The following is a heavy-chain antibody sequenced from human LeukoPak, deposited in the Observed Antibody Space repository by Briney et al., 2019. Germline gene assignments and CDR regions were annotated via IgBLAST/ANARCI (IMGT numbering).Heavy chain of an antibody. V-gene: IGHV1-46*01. CDR3: ARDLYYDSSGYPLFDY. D-gene: IGHD3-22*01. J-gene: IGHJ4*02. CDR1: GYTFTSYY. CDR2: INPSGGST. Sequence: GASVKVSCKASGYTFTSYYMHWVRQAPGQGLEWMGIINPSGGSTSYAQKFQGRVTMTSDTSTSTVYMELSSLRSEDTAVYYCARDLYYDSSGYPLFDYWGQGTLVTVSS.